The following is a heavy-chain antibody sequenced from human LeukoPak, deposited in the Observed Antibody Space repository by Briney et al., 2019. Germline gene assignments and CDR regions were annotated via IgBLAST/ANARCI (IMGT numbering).Heavy chain of an antibody. CDR1: GYTFRGNY. D-gene: IGHD4-23*01. Sequence: ASVKVSCKASGYTFRGNYIHWLRQAPGQGLEWMGWIDANNGDTKSAQKLQGRVTMSRDKSISTAYMDLSSLSPDDAAVYYCARDPSSVTLYFFDYWGQGTLVTVSS. V-gene: IGHV1-2*02. CDR3: ARDPSSVTLYFFDY. J-gene: IGHJ4*02. CDR2: IDANNGDT.